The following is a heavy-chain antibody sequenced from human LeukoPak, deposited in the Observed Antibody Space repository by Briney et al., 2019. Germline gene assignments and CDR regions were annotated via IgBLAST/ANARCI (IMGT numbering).Heavy chain of an antibody. D-gene: IGHD6-6*01. CDR3: ARASLRSSHDY. CDR1: GGSISSGSYY. Sequence: PSETLSLTCTVSGGSISSGSYYWSWIRQPAGKGLEWIGRIYTSGSTNYNPSLKSRVTISVDTSKNQFSLKLSSVTAADTAVYYCARASLRSSHDYWGQGTLVTVSS. CDR2: IYTSGST. J-gene: IGHJ4*02. V-gene: IGHV4-61*02.